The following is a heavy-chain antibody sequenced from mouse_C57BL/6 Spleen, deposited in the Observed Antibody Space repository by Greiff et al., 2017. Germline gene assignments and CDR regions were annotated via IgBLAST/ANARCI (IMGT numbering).Heavy chain of an antibody. CDR3: ARIRYYEDAMDY. D-gene: IGHD1-1*01. Sequence: QVQLQESGPGLVQPSQSLSITRTVSGFSLTSYGVHWVRQSPGKGLEWLGVIWSGGSTDSNAAFISRLSISKDNSKSQVFFKMNSLQADDTAIYYCARIRYYEDAMDYWGQGTSVTVSS. J-gene: IGHJ4*01. CDR2: IWSGGST. V-gene: IGHV2-2*01. CDR1: GFSLTSYG.